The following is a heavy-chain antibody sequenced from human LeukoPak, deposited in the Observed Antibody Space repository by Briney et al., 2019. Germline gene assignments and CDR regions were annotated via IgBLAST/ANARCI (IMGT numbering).Heavy chain of an antibody. Sequence: SQTLSLTCTVSGGSISSGDYYWSWIRQPPGKGLEWIGYIYYSGSTYYNPSLKSRVTISVDTSKNQFSLKLSSVTAADTAVYYCARDQYCSSTSCAPGWFDPWGQGTLVTVSS. CDR3: ARDQYCSSTSCAPGWFDP. CDR2: IYYSGST. V-gene: IGHV4-30-4*08. J-gene: IGHJ5*02. CDR1: GGSISSGDYY. D-gene: IGHD2-2*01.